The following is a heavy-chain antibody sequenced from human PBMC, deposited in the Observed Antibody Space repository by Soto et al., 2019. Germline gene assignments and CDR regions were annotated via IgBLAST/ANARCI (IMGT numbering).Heavy chain of an antibody. CDR3: ARGLNLYYFDY. CDR1: GYSFTSYA. V-gene: IGHV1-3*01. CDR2: INAGNGNT. J-gene: IGHJ4*02. D-gene: IGHD1-20*01. Sequence: QVQLVQSGAEVKKPGASVKVSCKASGYSFTSYAMHWVRQAPGQRLEWMGWINAGNGNTKYSQKFQGRVTITRDTSACTAYMELSSLRSEDTAVYFCARGLNLYYFDYWGQGTLVTVSS.